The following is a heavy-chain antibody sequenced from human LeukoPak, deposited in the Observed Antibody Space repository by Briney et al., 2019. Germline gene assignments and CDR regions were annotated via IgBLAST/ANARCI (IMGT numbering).Heavy chain of an antibody. CDR2: ISSSSSYI. J-gene: IGHJ4*02. Sequence: GGSLRLSCAASGFTFSSYSMNWVRQAPGKGLEWVSSISSSSSYIYYADSVKGRFTISRDNAKNSLYLQMNSLRAEDTAVNYCAREPSDSSGYYPSWGQGTLVTVSS. V-gene: IGHV3-21*01. D-gene: IGHD3-22*01. CDR3: AREPSDSSGYYPS. CDR1: GFTFSSYS.